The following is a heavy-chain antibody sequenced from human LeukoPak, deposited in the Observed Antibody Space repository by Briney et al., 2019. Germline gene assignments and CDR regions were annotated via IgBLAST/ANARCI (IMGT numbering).Heavy chain of an antibody. D-gene: IGHD2-15*01. CDR2: FDPEESDM. V-gene: IGHV1-24*01. J-gene: IGHJ6*02. CDR3: ATDRCYPPCRGGMDV. CDR1: GHSLSDLS. Sequence: ASVKVSCKVSGHSLSDLSLQWVRQAAGKGLEWMGGFDPEESDMIYAPNFQGRVTMAEDTSTDTAYMELSSLRFDDTAVYYCATDRCYPPCRGGMDVWGQGTTITVSS.